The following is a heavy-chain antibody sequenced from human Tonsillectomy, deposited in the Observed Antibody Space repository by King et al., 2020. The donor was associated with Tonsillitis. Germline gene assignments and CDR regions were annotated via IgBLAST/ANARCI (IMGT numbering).Heavy chain of an antibody. CDR1: GFTFSSYG. D-gene: IGHD3-22*01. Sequence: VQLVESGGGVVQPGRSLRLSCAASGFTFSSYGMHWVRQAPGKGLEWVAVISYDGSNKYYADSVKGRFTISRDNSKKTLYLQMNSLRAEDTAVYYCAKNPHYYSVSSCYIDYWGQGTLVTVSS. CDR3: AKNPHYYSVSSCYIDY. V-gene: IGHV3-30*18. CDR2: ISYDGSNK. J-gene: IGHJ4*02.